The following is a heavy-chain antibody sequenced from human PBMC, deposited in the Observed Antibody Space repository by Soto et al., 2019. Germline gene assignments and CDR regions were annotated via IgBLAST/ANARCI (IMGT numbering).Heavy chain of an antibody. CDR2: IYWDDDK. CDR3: AHSRITIFGVVSEYFQH. Sequence: SGPTLVKPTQTLTLTCTFSGFSLSTSGVGVGWIRQPPGKALEWLALIYWDDDKRYSPSLKSRLTITKDTSKNQVVLTMTNMDPVDTATYYCAHSRITIFGVVSEYFQHGGQGTLVTVSS. D-gene: IGHD3-3*01. J-gene: IGHJ1*01. V-gene: IGHV2-5*02. CDR1: GFSLSTSGVG.